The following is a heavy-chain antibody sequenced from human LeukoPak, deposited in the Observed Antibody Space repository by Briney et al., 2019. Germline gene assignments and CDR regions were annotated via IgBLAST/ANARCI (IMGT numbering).Heavy chain of an antibody. CDR2: FDPEDGGT. J-gene: IGHJ6*02. CDR1: GYTLTELS. CDR3: ASLCSGWPGEYYYYGMDV. V-gene: IGHV1-24*01. Sequence: ASVKVSCKVSGYTLTELSMHWVRQAPGKGLEWMGGFDPEDGGTIYAQKFQGRVTMTEDTSTDTAYMELSSLRSEDTAVYYYASLCSGWPGEYYYYGMDVWGQGTTVTVSS. D-gene: IGHD6-19*01.